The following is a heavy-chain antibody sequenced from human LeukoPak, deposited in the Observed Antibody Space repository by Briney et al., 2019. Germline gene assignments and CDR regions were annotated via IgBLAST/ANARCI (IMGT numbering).Heavy chain of an antibody. D-gene: IGHD3-3*01. CDR3: AKDDEFWSGYYSPFH. CDR2: ISGSGGST. V-gene: IGHV3-23*01. Sequence: GGSLRLSCAASGFTFSSYAMSWVRQAPGKGLKWVSAISGSGGSTYYADSVKGRFTISRDNSKNTLYLQMNSLRAEDTAVYYCAKDDEFWSGYYSPFHWGQGTLVTVSS. J-gene: IGHJ4*02. CDR1: GFTFSSYA.